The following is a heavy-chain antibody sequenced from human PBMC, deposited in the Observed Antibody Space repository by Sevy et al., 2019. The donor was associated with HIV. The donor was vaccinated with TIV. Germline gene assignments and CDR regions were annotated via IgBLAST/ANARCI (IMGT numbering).Heavy chain of an antibody. V-gene: IGHV6-1*01. CDR1: GDSVSSNSAA. Sequence: SQTLSLTCAISGDSVSSNSAAWNWIRQSPSRGLEWLGRTYYRSKWSNDYAVSVKSRITINPDTAKNQFSLQLNSVTPEDTDVYYYARDIGISPYDDLDFWGQGTTVTVSS. J-gene: IGHJ6*02. CDR2: TYYRSKWSN. CDR3: ARDIGISPYDDLDF. D-gene: IGHD3-3*01.